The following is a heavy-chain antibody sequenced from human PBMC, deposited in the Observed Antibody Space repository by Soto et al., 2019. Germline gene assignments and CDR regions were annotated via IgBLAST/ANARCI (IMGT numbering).Heavy chain of an antibody. CDR3: AKEDSGFSGYMDG. CDR1: GFTFYNHG. Sequence: EVQLVESGGGLVQPGRSLRLSCVASGFTFYNHGMHWVRQATGRGLEWVSGITWSSDSMGYADSVKGRFTISRDNAKNSLYLQMNSLRPEDTAVYYCAKEDSGFSGYMDGWGKGTTVTVSS. D-gene: IGHD3-10*01. CDR2: ITWSSDSM. J-gene: IGHJ6*03. V-gene: IGHV3-9*01.